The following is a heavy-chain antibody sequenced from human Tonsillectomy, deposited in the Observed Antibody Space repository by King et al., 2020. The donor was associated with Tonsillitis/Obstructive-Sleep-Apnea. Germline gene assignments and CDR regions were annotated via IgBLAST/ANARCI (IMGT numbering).Heavy chain of an antibody. Sequence: VQLVQSGGLLLQPGGSLRLSCAASGFTFSTYAMSCVRQAPGKGLDWVSSISGSGATTYYADSLKGQFTISRDNSKNTLYLQMNTLRAEDTAIYYCAKISSWEFLRYLDYWGQGTLVTVYS. V-gene: IGHV3-23*04. CDR2: ISGSGATT. CDR3: AKISSWEFLRYLDY. J-gene: IGHJ4*02. CDR1: GFTFSTYA. D-gene: IGHD3-10*01.